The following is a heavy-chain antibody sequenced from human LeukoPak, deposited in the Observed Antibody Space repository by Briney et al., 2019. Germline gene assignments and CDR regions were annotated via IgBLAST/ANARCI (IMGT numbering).Heavy chain of an antibody. J-gene: IGHJ4*02. CDR2: ISSSSNYI. CDR1: GFTFSDYI. CDR3: SGGGSITVAGY. Sequence: KPGGSLRLSCAASGFTFSDYIMNWVRQAPGKGLEWVSYISSSSNYIYYADSVKGRFTISRDNAKNSLYLQMNSLRAEDTAVYYCSGGGSITVAGYWGQGTLVTVSS. D-gene: IGHD3-10*01. V-gene: IGHV3-21*01.